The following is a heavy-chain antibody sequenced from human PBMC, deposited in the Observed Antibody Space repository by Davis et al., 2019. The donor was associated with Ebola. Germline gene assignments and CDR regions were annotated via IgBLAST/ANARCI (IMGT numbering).Heavy chain of an antibody. CDR2: IIPIFGTA. CDR3: AIPKRRGYSGYDPSYYFDY. D-gene: IGHD5-12*01. CDR1: GGTFSSNA. Sequence: SVKVSCKASGGTFSSNAISWVRQAPGQGLEWMGGIIPIFGTANYAQKFQGRVTITADESTSTAYMELSSLRSEDTAVYYCAIPKRRGYSGYDPSYYFDYWGQGTLVTVSS. J-gene: IGHJ4*02. V-gene: IGHV1-69*13.